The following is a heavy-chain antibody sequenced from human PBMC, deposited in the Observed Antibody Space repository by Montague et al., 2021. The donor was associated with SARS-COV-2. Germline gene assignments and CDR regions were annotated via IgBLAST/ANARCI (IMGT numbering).Heavy chain of an antibody. V-gene: IGHV3-48*02. J-gene: IGHJ4*02. Sequence: LRLSFAASGFTFSSYDMHWVRQAPGKGLEWVSFISGNSSTKYYADSVKGRFTISRDNAKNSLYLQMNSLRDDDTALCYCTRKFDSWGQGTLVTVSS. CDR1: GFTFSSYD. CDR3: TRKFDS. CDR2: ISGNSSTK.